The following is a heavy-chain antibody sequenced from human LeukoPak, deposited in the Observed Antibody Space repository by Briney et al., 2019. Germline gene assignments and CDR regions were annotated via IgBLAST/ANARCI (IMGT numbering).Heavy chain of an antibody. D-gene: IGHD3-10*01. CDR1: GFTFSSYA. J-gene: IGHJ6*03. Sequence: GGSLRLSCAASGFTFSSYAMSWVRQAPGKGLEWVSAISGSGGSTYYAGSVKGRFTISRDNSKNTLYLQMNSLRAEDTAVYYCAKGARAYGSGSYKLFYYYMDVWGKGTTVTVSS. CDR2: ISGSGGST. V-gene: IGHV3-23*01. CDR3: AKGARAYGSGSYKLFYYYMDV.